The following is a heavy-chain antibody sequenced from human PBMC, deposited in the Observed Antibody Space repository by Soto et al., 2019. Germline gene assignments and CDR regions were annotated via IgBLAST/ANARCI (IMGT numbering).Heavy chain of an antibody. D-gene: IGHD1-26*01. Sequence: QVQLVQSGAEVEKPGASVKVSCKATGYTFTSYGISWVRQAPGQGLEWMGWISAYNGNTKYAQKFQGRVTMTTDTSTSTAYMELRSLRSDDTAVYYCARDLGGSYYAPVDYWGQGTLVTVSS. CDR1: GYTFTSYG. V-gene: IGHV1-18*01. J-gene: IGHJ4*02. CDR2: ISAYNGNT. CDR3: ARDLGGSYYAPVDY.